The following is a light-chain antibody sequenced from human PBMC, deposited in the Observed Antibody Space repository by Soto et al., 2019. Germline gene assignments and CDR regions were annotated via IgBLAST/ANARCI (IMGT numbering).Light chain of an antibody. CDR1: ESVGRY. Sequence: GLTQSPTALSLSRGERATVACRASESVGRYLAWYRQIPGQAPRLLIYDASNRATGVPDRFSGCGSGTDFTLTITTLAPEDFALSSCHQRRNLPPTFAQGTRLEIK. CDR2: DAS. CDR3: HQRRNLPPT. V-gene: IGKV3-11*01. J-gene: IGKJ5*01.